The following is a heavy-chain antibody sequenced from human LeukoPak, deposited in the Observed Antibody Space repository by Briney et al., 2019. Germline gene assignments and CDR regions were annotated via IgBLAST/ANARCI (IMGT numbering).Heavy chain of an antibody. Sequence: PGGSLRLSCAASGFTVSSNYMSWVRQAPGKGLEWVSVIYSGGSTYYADSVKGRFTISRDNSKNTLYLQMNSLRAEDTAVYYCAREYYYDSSGYYYRDSGAFDIWGQGTMVTVPS. CDR3: AREYYYDSSGYYYRDSGAFDI. CDR1: GFTVSSNY. V-gene: IGHV3-53*01. D-gene: IGHD3-22*01. J-gene: IGHJ3*02. CDR2: IYSGGST.